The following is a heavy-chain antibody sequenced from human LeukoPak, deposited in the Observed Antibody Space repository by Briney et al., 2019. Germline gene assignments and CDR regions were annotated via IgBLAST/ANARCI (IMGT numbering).Heavy chain of an antibody. D-gene: IGHD5-18*01. Sequence: GGSLRLSCAASGFTFSSSWMSWVRQAPGKGLEWVANIKKDGSETYYVDSVKGRFTISRDNSKNTLYLQMNSLRAEDTALYYCAKDGRGGYSYGSYFDSWGQGILVTVSS. V-gene: IGHV3-7*03. CDR1: GFTFSSSW. J-gene: IGHJ4*02. CDR2: IKKDGSET. CDR3: AKDGRGGYSYGSYFDS.